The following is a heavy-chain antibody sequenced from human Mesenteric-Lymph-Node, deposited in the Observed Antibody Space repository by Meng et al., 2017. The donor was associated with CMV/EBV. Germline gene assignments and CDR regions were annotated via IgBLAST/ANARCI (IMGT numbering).Heavy chain of an antibody. CDR1: GFTFSSYW. J-gene: IGHJ3*01. V-gene: IGHV3-23*01. Sequence: GGSLRLSCAASGFTFSSYWMSWVRQAPGKGLEWVSAISGSGDNTYYADSVKGRFTISRDNSRNTLYLHMKSLRGEDTAVYYCARERAYNYESGSLDAFDLWGRGTMVTVSS. CDR3: ARERAYNYESGSLDAFDL. CDR2: ISGSGDNT. D-gene: IGHD3-22*01.